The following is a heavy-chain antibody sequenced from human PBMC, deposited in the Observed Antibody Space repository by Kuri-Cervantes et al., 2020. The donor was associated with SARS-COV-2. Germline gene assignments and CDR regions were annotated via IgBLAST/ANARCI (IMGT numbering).Heavy chain of an antibody. V-gene: IGHV3-49*04. D-gene: IGHD2-15*01. CDR3: TREDMDY. CDR2: IRSEAYGETT. CDR1: GFNFGDNA. Sequence: GESLKISCSGSGFNFGDNAVSWVRQAPGKGLEWVAFIRSEAYGETTEYAASVEGRFSVSRDDSKGIAYLQMNSLKTEDTAVYYCTREDMDYWGQGTLVTVSS. J-gene: IGHJ4*02.